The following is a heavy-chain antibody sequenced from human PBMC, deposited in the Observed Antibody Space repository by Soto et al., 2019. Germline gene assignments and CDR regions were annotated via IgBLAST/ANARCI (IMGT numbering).Heavy chain of an antibody. Sequence: QVQLVESGGGVVQPGRSLRLSCAASGFTFSSYAMHWVRQAPGKGLEWVAVISYDGSNKYYADSVKGRFTISRDNSKNTLYLQMNSLRAEATSVYYCARGVVAAAGMGYFDYWGQGTLVTVSA. CDR1: GFTFSSYA. J-gene: IGHJ4*02. D-gene: IGHD6-13*01. CDR3: ARGVVAAAGMGYFDY. CDR2: ISYDGSNK. V-gene: IGHV3-30-3*01.